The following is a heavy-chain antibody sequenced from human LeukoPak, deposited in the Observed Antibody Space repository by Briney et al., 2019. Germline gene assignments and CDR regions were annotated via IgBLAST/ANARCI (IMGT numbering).Heavy chain of an antibody. J-gene: IGHJ6*02. CDR2: TYYRSRWYN. CDR1: GDSVSSNSAA. V-gene: IGHV6-1*01. CDR3: ARYPPHYYYGMDV. Sequence: SQTLSLTCAISGDSVSSNSAAWNWIRQSPSRGLEWLGRTYYRSRWYNDYAVSVKSRITINPDTSNNQFSLQLSSVIPEDTAVYYCARYPPHYYYGMDVWGQGTTVTVSS.